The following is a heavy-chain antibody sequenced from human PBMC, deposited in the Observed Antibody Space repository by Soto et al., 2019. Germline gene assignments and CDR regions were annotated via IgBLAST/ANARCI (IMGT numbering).Heavy chain of an antibody. Sequence: QVQLVQSGAEVKKPGSSVKVSCKASGGTFSSYAISWVRQAPGQGLEWMGGIIPIFGTANYAQKFQGRVTITADESTSTAYMELSSLRSEDTVVYYCARSGYCGGDCSLSEYWGQGTLVTVSS. V-gene: IGHV1-69*01. CDR3: ARSGYCGGDCSLSEY. CDR2: IIPIFGTA. D-gene: IGHD2-21*02. CDR1: GGTFSSYA. J-gene: IGHJ4*02.